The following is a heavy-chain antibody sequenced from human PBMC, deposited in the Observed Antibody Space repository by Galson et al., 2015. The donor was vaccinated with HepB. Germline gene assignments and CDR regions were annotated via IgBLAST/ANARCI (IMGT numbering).Heavy chain of an antibody. CDR3: ARDLVPAAFDYYGMDV. Sequence: SLRLSCAASGFTFSSYAMHWVRQAPGKGLEWVAVISYDGSNKYYADSVKGRFTISRDNSKNTLYLQMNSLRAEDTAVYYCARDLVPAAFDYYGMDVWGQGTTVTVSS. CDR1: GFTFSSYA. V-gene: IGHV3-30*04. CDR2: ISYDGSNK. J-gene: IGHJ6*02. D-gene: IGHD2-2*01.